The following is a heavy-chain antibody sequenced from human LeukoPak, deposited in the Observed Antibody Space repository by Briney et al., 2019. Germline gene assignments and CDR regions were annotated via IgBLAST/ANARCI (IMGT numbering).Heavy chain of an antibody. CDR3: AKDQGYYDSSGYLLTFRAGSY. CDR1: GFTFSDYY. D-gene: IGHD3-22*01. CDR2: ISSSGSTI. J-gene: IGHJ4*02. V-gene: IGHV3-11*01. Sequence: PGGSLRLSCAASGFTFSDYYMSWIRQAPGKGLEWVSYISSSGSTIYYADSVKGRFTISRGNAKNSLYLQMNSLRAEDTAVYYCAKDQGYYDSSGYLLTFRAGSYWGQGTLVTVSS.